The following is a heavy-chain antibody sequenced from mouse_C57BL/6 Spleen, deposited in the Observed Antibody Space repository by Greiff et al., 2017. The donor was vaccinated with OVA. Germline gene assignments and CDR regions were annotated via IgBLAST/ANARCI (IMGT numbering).Heavy chain of an antibody. J-gene: IGHJ2*01. CDR2: INPNNGGT. CDR1: GYTFTDYY. D-gene: IGHD1-1*01. CDR3: ASQGPGSEPYYFDY. V-gene: IGHV1-26*01. Sequence: VQLQQSGPELVKPGASVKISCKASGYTFTDYYMNWVKQSHGKSLEWIGDINPNNGGTSYNQKFKGKATLTVDKSSSTAYMELRSLTSEDSAVYYCASQGPGSEPYYFDYWGQGTTLTVSS.